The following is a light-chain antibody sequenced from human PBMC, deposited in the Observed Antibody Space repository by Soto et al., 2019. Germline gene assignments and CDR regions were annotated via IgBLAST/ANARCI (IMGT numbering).Light chain of an antibody. J-gene: IGLJ1*01. Sequence: QSAPCAAASLTGSREQSVRISCTGTRSDDATYNLLPWYRQHRCKAPTLIIYEVAARPSGVSNSFSGSKIANTASLTISRLLPEDEADYYCCSYVGSSALPDVFGTGPKVTV. CDR3: CSYVGSSALPDV. CDR1: RSDDATYNL. V-gene: IGLV2-23*02. CDR2: EVA.